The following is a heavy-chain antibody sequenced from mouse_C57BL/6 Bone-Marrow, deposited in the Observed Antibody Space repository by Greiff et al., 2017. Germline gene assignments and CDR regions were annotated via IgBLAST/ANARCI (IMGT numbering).Heavy chain of an antibody. D-gene: IGHD2-3*01. J-gene: IGHJ3*01. V-gene: IGHV5-4*03. Sequence: DVMLVESGGGLVKPGGSLKLSCAASGFTFSSYAMSWVRQTPEKRLEWVATICAGGSYTYYPDNVKCLFTISRNNAKNNLYRQLSHLKSEDTAMYYGARDGVAYWGQGTLVTVSA. CDR1: GFTFSSYA. CDR3: ARDGVAY. CDR2: ICAGGSYT.